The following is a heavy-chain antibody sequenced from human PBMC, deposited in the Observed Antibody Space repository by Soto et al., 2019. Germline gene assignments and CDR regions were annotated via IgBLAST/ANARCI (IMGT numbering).Heavy chain of an antibody. CDR2: INPSDGNT. Sequence: GASVKVSCKASGYTFTSYYMHWVRQAPGQGLEWMGIINPSDGNTSYAQKFQDRVTFTTDTSASTAYMELSSLRSEDTAVYYCARAFQGGVRPTIVVGYYFDYWGQGTLVTVSS. V-gene: IGHV1-46*01. D-gene: IGHD3-22*01. CDR3: ARAFQGGVRPTIVVGYYFDY. J-gene: IGHJ4*02. CDR1: GYTFTSYY.